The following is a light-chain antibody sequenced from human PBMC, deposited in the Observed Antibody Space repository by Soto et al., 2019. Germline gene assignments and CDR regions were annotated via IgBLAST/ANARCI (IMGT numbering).Light chain of an antibody. Sequence: QSVLTQPPSASATPGQRVTISCSGSSSNIGSRTVNWYQQLPGSAPKLLVYNDNQRPSGVPDRFSGSKSGTSASLAISGLQAEDEADYYCAACADSLHVIFGGGTKLTVL. V-gene: IGLV1-44*01. CDR2: NDN. J-gene: IGLJ2*01. CDR1: SSNIGSRT. CDR3: AACADSLHVI.